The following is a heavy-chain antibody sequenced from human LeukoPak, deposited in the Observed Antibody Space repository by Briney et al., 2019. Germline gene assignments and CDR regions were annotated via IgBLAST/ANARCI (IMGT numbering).Heavy chain of an antibody. CDR2: INPNSGGT. J-gene: IGHJ4*02. CDR1: GYTFTGYY. D-gene: IGHD1-26*01. Sequence: ASVKVSCKASGYTFTGYYMHWVRQAPGQGLEWMGWINPNSGGTNYAQKFQGWVTMTRDTSISTAYMELSRLRSDDTAVYYCARDRAIIVGATPGIGYWGQGTLVTVSS. CDR3: ARDRAIIVGATPGIGY. V-gene: IGHV1-2*04.